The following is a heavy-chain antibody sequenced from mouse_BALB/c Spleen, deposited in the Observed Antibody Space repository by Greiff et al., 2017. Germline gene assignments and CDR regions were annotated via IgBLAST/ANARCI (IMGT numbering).Heavy chain of an antibody. CDR3: ARSRTTAYAMDY. CDR1: GYSITSDYA. V-gene: IGHV3-2*02. CDR2: ISYSGST. Sequence: DVKLVESGPGLVKPSQSLSLTCTVTGYSITSDYAWNWIRQFPGNKLEWMGYISYSGSTSYNPSLKSRISITRDTSKNQFFLQLNSVTTEDTATYYCARSRTTAYAMDYWGQGTSVTVSS. J-gene: IGHJ4*01. D-gene: IGHD1-2*01.